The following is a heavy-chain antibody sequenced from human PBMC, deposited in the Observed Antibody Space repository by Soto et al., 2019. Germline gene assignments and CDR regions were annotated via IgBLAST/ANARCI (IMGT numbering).Heavy chain of an antibody. J-gene: IGHJ3*02. D-gene: IGHD5-12*01. CDR3: AGEGQRGYSGYDWARAFDI. Sequence: ASVKVSCKASGCTFTSYGISWVRQAPGQGLEWMGWISAYNGNTNYAQKLQGRVTMTTDTSTSTAYMELRSLRSDDTAVYYCAGEGQRGYSGYDWARAFDIWGQGTMVTVSS. CDR1: GCTFTSYG. CDR2: ISAYNGNT. V-gene: IGHV1-18*01.